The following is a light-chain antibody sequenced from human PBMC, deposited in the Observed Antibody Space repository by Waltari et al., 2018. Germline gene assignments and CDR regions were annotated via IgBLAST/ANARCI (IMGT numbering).Light chain of an antibody. Sequence: QSALTQPRSVSWSPGQSVTISCTGTSSDVGGYNYVSWYQQHPGKAPKLMIYDVSKRPSGGPDRFSGSKSGNTASLTISGLQAEDEADYYCCSYAGSYTLYVFGTGTKVTVL. CDR1: SSDVGGYNY. V-gene: IGLV2-11*01. CDR2: DVS. J-gene: IGLJ1*01. CDR3: CSYAGSYTLYV.